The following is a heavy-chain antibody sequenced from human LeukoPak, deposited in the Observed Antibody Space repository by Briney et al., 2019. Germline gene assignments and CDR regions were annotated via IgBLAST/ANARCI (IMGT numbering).Heavy chain of an antibody. CDR2: ITSGGDYI. Sequence: GGFLRLSCAASGFTFNTFNMNWVRQAPGKGLEWVSSITSGGDYIYYADSVKGRFTTSRDNAKNSLSLQLNSLRVEGTAVYYCARGHYDVLAASYKWTPDYWGQGTLVTVSS. V-gene: IGHV3-21*01. CDR3: ARGHYDVLAASYKWTPDY. D-gene: IGHD3-9*01. J-gene: IGHJ4*02. CDR1: GFTFNTFN.